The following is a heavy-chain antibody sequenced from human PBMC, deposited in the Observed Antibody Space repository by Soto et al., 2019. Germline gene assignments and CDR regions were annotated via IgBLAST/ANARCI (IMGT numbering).Heavy chain of an antibody. D-gene: IGHD3-3*01. CDR2: IDPSDSYT. V-gene: IGHV5-10-1*01. CDR3: ARLDFGVNYGMDV. J-gene: IGHJ6*02. CDR1: GYSFTSYL. Sequence: GEALKISCKGFGYSFTSYLISWVRQIPGKGLEWMGRIDPSDSYTNYSPSFQGHVTISADKSISTAYLQWSSLKASDTAMYYCARLDFGVNYGMDVWGQGTTVTVSS.